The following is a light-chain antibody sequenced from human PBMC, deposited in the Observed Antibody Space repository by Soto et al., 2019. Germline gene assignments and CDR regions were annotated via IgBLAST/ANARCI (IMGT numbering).Light chain of an antibody. J-gene: IGLJ2*01. Sequence: QAVVTQEPSFSVSPGGTVTLTCGLSSGSVSTSYYPSWYQQTPGQAPRTLIYSTNTRSSGVPDRSSGSILGNKAALTITGAQADDESDYYCVLYMGSGIGVFGGGTQLTVL. V-gene: IGLV8-61*01. CDR1: SGSVSTSYY. CDR2: STN. CDR3: VLYMGSGIGV.